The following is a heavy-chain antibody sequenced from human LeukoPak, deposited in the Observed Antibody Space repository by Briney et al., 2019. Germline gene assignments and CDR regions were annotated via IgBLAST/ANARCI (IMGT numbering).Heavy chain of an antibody. V-gene: IGHV3-7*01. J-gene: IGHJ4*02. D-gene: IGHD3-16*01. CDR2: IKQDGSEK. CDR3: ARGTRNRNRPGFGGDY. Sequence: GGSLRLSCAASGFTFSSYWMNWVRQAPGKGLEWVANIKQDGSEKNYVDSVKGRFTISRDNAKNSLYLQMNSLRGEDTAVYYCARGTRNRNRPGFGGDYWGQGTLVTVSS. CDR1: GFTFSSYW.